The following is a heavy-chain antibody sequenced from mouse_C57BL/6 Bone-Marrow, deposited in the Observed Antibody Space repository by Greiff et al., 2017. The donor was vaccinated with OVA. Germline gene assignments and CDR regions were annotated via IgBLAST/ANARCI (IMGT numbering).Heavy chain of an antibody. D-gene: IGHD2-5*01. CDR1: GYAFSSYW. CDR3: AREVTTYYAMDY. Sequence: QVQLQQSGAELVKPGASVKISCKASGYAFSSYWMNWVKQRPGKGLEWIGQIYPGDGDTNYNGKFKGKATLTADKSSSTAYMQLSSLTSEDSAVYFCAREVTTYYAMDYWGQGTSVTVSS. CDR2: IYPGDGDT. V-gene: IGHV1-80*01. J-gene: IGHJ4*01.